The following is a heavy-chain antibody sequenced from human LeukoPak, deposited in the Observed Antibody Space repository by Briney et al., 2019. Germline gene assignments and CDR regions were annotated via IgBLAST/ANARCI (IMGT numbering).Heavy chain of an antibody. D-gene: IGHD2-2*01. Sequence: SETLSLTCAVYGGSFSGYYWSWIRQPPGKGLEWIGEINHSGSTSYNPSLKSRVTISVDTSKNQFSLKLSSVTAADTAVYYCARGPPLLFIVVVPAAGFDAFDIWGQGTMVTVSS. CDR1: GGSFSGYY. J-gene: IGHJ3*02. CDR2: INHSGST. CDR3: ARGPPLLFIVVVPAAGFDAFDI. V-gene: IGHV4-34*01.